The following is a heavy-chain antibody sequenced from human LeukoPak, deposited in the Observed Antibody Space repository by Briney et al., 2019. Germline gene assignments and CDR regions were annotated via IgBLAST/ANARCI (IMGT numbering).Heavy chain of an antibody. V-gene: IGHV5-10-1*01. D-gene: IGHD2-15*01. Sequence: GESLRISCKGSGYSFTSYWISWGRQMPGKGLEWMGRIDPSDSYTNYSPSFQGHVTISADKSISTAYLQWSSLKASDTAMYYCARQYCSGGSCYPNWFDPWGQGTLVTVSS. CDR1: GYSFTSYW. CDR2: IDPSDSYT. J-gene: IGHJ5*02. CDR3: ARQYCSGGSCYPNWFDP.